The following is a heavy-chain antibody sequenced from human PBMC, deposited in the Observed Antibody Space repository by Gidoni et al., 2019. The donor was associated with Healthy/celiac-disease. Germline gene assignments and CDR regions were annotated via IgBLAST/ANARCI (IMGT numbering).Heavy chain of an antibody. J-gene: IGHJ4*02. CDR2: RSYDGSNK. V-gene: IGHV3-30-3*01. CDR1: GFTFVSYA. CDR3: ARENSSSWSRRGYYFDY. D-gene: IGHD6-13*01. Sequence: QVLLVESGGGVVQPGRSLRLSCAASGFTFVSYAMHRVRPAPGKGLEWVAVRSYDGSNKYYADSVKGRFTITRDNSKNTLYLQMKSMRAEDTAVYYCARENSSSWSRRGYYFDYWGQGTLATVSS.